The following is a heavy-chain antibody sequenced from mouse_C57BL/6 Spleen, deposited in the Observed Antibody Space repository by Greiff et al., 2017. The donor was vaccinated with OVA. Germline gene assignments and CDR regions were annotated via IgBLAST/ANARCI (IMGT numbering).Heavy chain of an antibody. D-gene: IGHD4-1*01. J-gene: IGHJ3*01. Sequence: VQLQQSGAELVMPGASVKLSCKASGYTFTSYWMHWVKQRPGQGLEWIGEIDPSDSYTSYNQKFKGKSTLTVDKSSSTAYMQLSSLTSEDSAVYYCARGLGRGFAYWGQGTLVTVSA. CDR2: IDPSDSYT. V-gene: IGHV1-69*01. CDR3: ARGLGRGFAY. CDR1: GYTFTSYW.